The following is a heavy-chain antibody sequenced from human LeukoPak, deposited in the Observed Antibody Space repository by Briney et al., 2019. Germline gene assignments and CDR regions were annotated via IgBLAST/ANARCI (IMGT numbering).Heavy chain of an antibody. CDR1: GGSFSGYY. D-gene: IGHD2-15*01. CDR3: ARSTAVVVAASTKRNWFDP. V-gene: IGHV4-34*01. Sequence: SETLSLTCAVYGGSFSGYYWSWIRQPPGKGLEWIGEINHSGSTNYNPSLKSRATISVDTSKSQFSLKLSSVTAADTAVYYCARSTAVVVAASTKRNWFDPWGQGTLVTVSS. J-gene: IGHJ5*02. CDR2: INHSGST.